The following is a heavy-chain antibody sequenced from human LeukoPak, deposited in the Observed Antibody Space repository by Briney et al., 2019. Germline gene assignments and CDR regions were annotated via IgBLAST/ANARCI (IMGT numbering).Heavy chain of an antibody. D-gene: IGHD3-22*01. CDR1: GSTVKRNY. CDR3: ARLDDSNSRRPENDASDV. J-gene: IGHJ3*01. V-gene: IGHV3-66*02. CDR2: IYSGGDT. Sequence: GGSLGLSCAVSGSTVKRNYMSWARQAPGKGLEWVSVIYSGGDTYYADSVKGRFTISRDNSKNTVYLQMNNLRPEDTAVYYCARLDDSNSRRPENDASDVWGQGTTVTVSS.